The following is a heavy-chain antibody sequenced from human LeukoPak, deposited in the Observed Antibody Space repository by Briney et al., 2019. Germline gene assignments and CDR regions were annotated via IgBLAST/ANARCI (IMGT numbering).Heavy chain of an antibody. D-gene: IGHD1-26*01. CDR2: IIPIFGTA. J-gene: IGHJ6*02. Sequence: ASVKVSCKASGGTFSSYAISWVRQAPGQGLEWMGGIIPIFGTANYAQKFQGRVTITADKSTSTAYMELSSLRSEDTAVYYCARDWSPSRGSKIYYYYGMDVWGQGTTVTVSS. CDR3: ARDWSPSRGSKIYYYYGMDV. V-gene: IGHV1-69*06. CDR1: GGTFSSYA.